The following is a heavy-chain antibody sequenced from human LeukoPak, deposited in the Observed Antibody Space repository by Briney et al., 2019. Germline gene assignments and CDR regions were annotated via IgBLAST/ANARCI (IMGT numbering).Heavy chain of an antibody. D-gene: IGHD3-10*01. V-gene: IGHV4-34*01. CDR3: ARGDGSGSYPYFDY. J-gene: IGHJ4*02. CDR2: INHSGST. CDR1: GGSFSGYY. Sequence: PSETLSLTCAVYGGSFSGYYWSWIRQPPGKGLEWMWEINHSGSTNYNPSLKSRVTISVDTSKNQFSLKLSSVTAADTAVYYCARGDGSGSYPYFDYWGQGTLVTVSS.